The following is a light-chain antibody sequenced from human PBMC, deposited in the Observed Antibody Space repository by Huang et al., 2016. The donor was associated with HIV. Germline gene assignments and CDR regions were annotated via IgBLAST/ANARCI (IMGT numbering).Light chain of an antibody. CDR2: GAS. V-gene: IGKV3-15*01. J-gene: IGKJ3*01. CDR3: QQYNSWLT. Sequence: EIVMTQSPAPLSMSPGERATLSCRASQSVRTNLAWYQQKPGHAPRLLIYGASTRATGIPARFSGSGSGTEFTLTISSLQSEDFAVYYCQQYNSWLTFGPGTKVDI. CDR1: QSVRTN.